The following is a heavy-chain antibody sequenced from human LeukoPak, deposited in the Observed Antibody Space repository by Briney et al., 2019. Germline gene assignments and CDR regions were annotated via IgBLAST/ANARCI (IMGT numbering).Heavy chain of an antibody. CDR2: IYHSGST. J-gene: IGHJ4*02. D-gene: IGHD2-2*01. CDR1: GYSISSGYY. CDR3: ARDYCSSTSCGGFDY. V-gene: IGHV4-38-2*02. Sequence: PSETLSLTCTVSGYSISSGYYWGGIRQPPGKGLEWIGSIYHSGSTYYNPSLKSRVTISVDTSKNQFSLKLGSVTAADTAVCYCARDYCSSTSCGGFDYWGQGTLVTVSS.